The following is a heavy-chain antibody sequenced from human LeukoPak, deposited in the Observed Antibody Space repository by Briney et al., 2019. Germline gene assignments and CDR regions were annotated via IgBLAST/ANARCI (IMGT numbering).Heavy chain of an antibody. J-gene: IGHJ4*02. Sequence: RGSLRLSCAASGFTFSSYAMHWVRQAPGKGLEYVSAISSNGGSTYYANSVKGRFTISRDNSKNTLYLQMNSLRAEDTALYYCAKALLTSTYYFDFWGQGTLVTVSS. CDR3: AKALLTSTYYFDF. V-gene: IGHV3-64*01. CDR1: GFTFSSYA. D-gene: IGHD2/OR15-2a*01. CDR2: ISSNGGST.